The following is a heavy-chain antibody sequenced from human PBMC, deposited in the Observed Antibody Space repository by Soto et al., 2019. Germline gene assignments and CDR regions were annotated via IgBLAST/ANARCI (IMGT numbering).Heavy chain of an antibody. CDR3: ASLMITFGGVTPFGY. Sequence: QVQLVESGGGVVQPGRSLRLSCAASGFTFSSYAMHWVRQAPGKGLEWVAVISYDGSNKYYADSVKGRFTISRDNSKNTLYLQMNSLRAEDTAVYYCASLMITFGGVTPFGYWGQGTLVTVSS. CDR1: GFTFSSYA. D-gene: IGHD3-16*01. CDR2: ISYDGSNK. V-gene: IGHV3-30-3*01. J-gene: IGHJ4*02.